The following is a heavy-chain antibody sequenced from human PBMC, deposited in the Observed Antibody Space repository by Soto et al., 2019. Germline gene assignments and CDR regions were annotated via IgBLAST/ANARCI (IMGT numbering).Heavy chain of an antibody. CDR3: ARNKASGLDI. CDR1: GYTFTTYY. Sequence: QVQLVQSGAEVKDPGASVTVSCKASGYTFTTYYIHWVRQAPGQGLEWMGFINPSAGSTSYSWKCQGRVTMTRDTSTSTVYVELSSLRSEDTAVYYCARNKASGLDIWGQGSMVTV. CDR2: INPSAGST. V-gene: IGHV1-46*01. J-gene: IGHJ3*02. D-gene: IGHD6-25*01.